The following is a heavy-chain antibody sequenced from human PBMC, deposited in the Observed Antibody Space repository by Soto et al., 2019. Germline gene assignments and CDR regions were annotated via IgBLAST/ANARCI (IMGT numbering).Heavy chain of an antibody. CDR2: ISYDGSNK. D-gene: IGHD6-19*01. V-gene: IGHV3-30*18. CDR3: AKDPTPYSSGWYVDY. Sequence: HPGGSLRLSCAASGFTFSSYGMHWVRQAPGKGLEWVAVISYDGSNKYYADSVKGRFTTSRDNSKNTLYLQMNSLRAEDTAVYYFAKDPTPYSSGWYVDYWGQGTLVTVSS. CDR1: GFTFSSYG. J-gene: IGHJ4*02.